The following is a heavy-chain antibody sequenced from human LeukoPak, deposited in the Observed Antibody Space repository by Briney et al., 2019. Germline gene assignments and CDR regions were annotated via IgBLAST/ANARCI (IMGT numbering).Heavy chain of an antibody. CDR3: AKDGPMCGGDCCPFDY. J-gene: IGHJ4*02. CDR1: GFTFSRYA. CDR2: ITNSGGST. D-gene: IGHD2-21*02. Sequence: GGSLRLSRAASGFTFSRYAMDWARQAPGKGLEWVSSITNSGGSTYYADSVKGRFTISRDNSKSTLYLQMNSLTAEDTAVYYCAKDGPMCGGDCCPFDYWGQGTLVTVSS. V-gene: IGHV3-23*01.